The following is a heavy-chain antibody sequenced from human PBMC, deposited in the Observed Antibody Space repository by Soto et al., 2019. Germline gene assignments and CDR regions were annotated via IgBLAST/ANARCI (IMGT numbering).Heavy chain of an antibody. CDR2: IYYSGST. V-gene: IGHV4-59*01. Sequence: SETLSLTCTVSGGSISTYYWSWIRQPPGKGLEWIGYIYYSGSTSYNPSLKSRVTISVDASKIQFSLRLTSVTTADTAVYYCARGQYYGDSDYWGQGXLVTVSS. J-gene: IGHJ4*02. CDR3: ARGQYYGDSDY. D-gene: IGHD4-17*01. CDR1: GGSISTYY.